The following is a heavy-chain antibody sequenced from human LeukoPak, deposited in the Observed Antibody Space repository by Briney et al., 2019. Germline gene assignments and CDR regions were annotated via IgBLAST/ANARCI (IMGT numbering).Heavy chain of an antibody. D-gene: IGHD3-10*02. CDR3: AELGITMIGGV. CDR1: GFTFSSYA. V-gene: IGHV3-23*01. J-gene: IGHJ6*04. CDR2: ISGSGSST. Sequence: GGTLRLSCAASGFTFSSYAMNWVRQAPGKGLQWVSAISGSGSSTYYADSVKGRFTISRDNSKNSLYLQMNSLRAEDTAVYYCAELGITMIGGVWGKGTTVTISS.